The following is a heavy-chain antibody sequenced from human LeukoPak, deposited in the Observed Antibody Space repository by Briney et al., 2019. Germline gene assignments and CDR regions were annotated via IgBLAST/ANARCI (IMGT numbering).Heavy chain of an antibody. CDR1: GFTFSSYA. J-gene: IGHJ3*02. CDR2: ISGSGGST. Sequence: GGSLRLSCAASGFTFSSYAMSWVRQAPGKGLEWVSAISGSGGSTYYADSVKGRFTISRDNSKNTLYLQMNSLRAEDTAVYYCAKDGAYYYDTDDAFDIWGQGTMVTVSS. D-gene: IGHD3-22*01. CDR3: AKDGAYYYDTDDAFDI. V-gene: IGHV3-23*01.